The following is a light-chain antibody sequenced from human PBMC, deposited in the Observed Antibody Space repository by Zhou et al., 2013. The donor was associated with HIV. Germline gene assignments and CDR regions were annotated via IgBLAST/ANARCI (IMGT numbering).Light chain of an antibody. Sequence: DIQMTQSPSSVSASVGDRVTITCRASQGISGWLAWYQQRPGKAPKLLIYGASTLQSGAPLRFSGSGSGTDFTLTISSLQAEDFATYYCQQSYSSPRTFGQGTKMEIK. V-gene: IGKV1-12*01. CDR3: QQSYSSPRT. J-gene: IGKJ1*01. CDR1: QGISGW. CDR2: GAS.